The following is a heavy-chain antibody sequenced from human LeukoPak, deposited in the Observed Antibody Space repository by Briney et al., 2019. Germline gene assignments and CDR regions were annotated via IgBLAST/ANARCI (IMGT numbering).Heavy chain of an antibody. CDR2: IGGSGGST. D-gene: IGHD1-1*01. CDR3: AKTPLERLFNWFDP. Sequence: TGGSLRLSCAASGFTFGSYAMSWVRQAPGRGLEWVSAIGGSGGSTYYADSVKGRFTISRDNSKNTLYLQMNSLRAEDTAVYYCAKTPLERLFNWFDPWGQGTLVTVSS. V-gene: IGHV3-23*01. J-gene: IGHJ5*02. CDR1: GFTFGSYA.